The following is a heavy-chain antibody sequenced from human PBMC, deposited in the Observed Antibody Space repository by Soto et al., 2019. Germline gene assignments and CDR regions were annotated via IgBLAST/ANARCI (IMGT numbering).Heavy chain of an antibody. V-gene: IGHV4-30-2*01. D-gene: IGHD3-3*01. CDR2: IYHSGST. CDR1: GGSISSGGYS. CDR3: ARGLGRTYDFWSGYPYYYYGMDV. Sequence: PSETLSLTCAVSGGSISSGGYSWSWIRQPPGKGLEWIGYIYHSGSTYYNPSLKSRVTISVDRSKNQFSLKLSSVTAADTAVYYCARGLGRTYDFWSGYPYYYYGMDVWGQGTTVTV. J-gene: IGHJ6*02.